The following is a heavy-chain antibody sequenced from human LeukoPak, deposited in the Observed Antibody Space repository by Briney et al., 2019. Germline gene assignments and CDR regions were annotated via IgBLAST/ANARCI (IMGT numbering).Heavy chain of an antibody. J-gene: IGHJ5*02. Sequence: SETLSLTCAVYGGSFSGYYWSWIRQPPGKGLEWIGEINHSGSTNYDPSLKSRVTISVDTSKNQFSLKLSSVTAADAAVYYCARATPYYYGSGSYYNRPQDWFDPWGQGTLVTVSS. CDR2: INHSGST. CDR1: GGSFSGYY. D-gene: IGHD3-10*01. V-gene: IGHV4-34*01. CDR3: ARATPYYYGSGSYYNRPQDWFDP.